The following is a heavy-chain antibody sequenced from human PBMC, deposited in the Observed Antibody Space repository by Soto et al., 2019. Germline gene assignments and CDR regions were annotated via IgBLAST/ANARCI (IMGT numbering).Heavy chain of an antibody. D-gene: IGHD3-16*01. CDR2: IYYTGST. CDR3: ARASSCAYDSCAFDP. CDR1: GGSISTYY. J-gene: IGHJ5*02. Sequence: PSETLSLTCTVSGGSISTYYWSWIRQPPGKGLEWIGFIYYTGSTNYNPSLKSRVTLSLDTSKNQFSLKLSSVTAADTAVYYCARASSCAYDSCAFDPWGQGTLATVSS. V-gene: IGHV4-59*01.